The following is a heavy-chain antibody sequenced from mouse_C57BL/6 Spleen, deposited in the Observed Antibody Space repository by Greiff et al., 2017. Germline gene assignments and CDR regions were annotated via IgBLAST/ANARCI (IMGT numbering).Heavy chain of an antibody. D-gene: IGHD1-1*01. CDR2: IHPNSGST. Sequence: QVQLQQPGAELVKPGASVKLSCKASGYTFTSYWMHWVKQRPGQGLEWIGMIHPNSGSTNYNEKFKSKATLTVDKSSSTAYMQLSSLTSEDSAVYYCAREADYYGSSWGYWGQGTTLTVPS. V-gene: IGHV1-64*01. CDR3: AREADYYGSSWGY. J-gene: IGHJ2*01. CDR1: GYTFTSYW.